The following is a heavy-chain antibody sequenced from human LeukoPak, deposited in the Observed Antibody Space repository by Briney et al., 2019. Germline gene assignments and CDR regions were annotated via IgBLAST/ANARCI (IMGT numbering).Heavy chain of an antibody. CDR3: ARDPGSSRLYYFDY. CDR2: ISYDGSNK. Sequence: GRSLRLSCAASGFTFSSYAMHWVRQAPGKGLEWVAVISYDGSNKYYADSVKGRFTISRDNSKNTLYLQMNSLRAEDTAVYYCARDPGSSRLYYFDYWGQGTLVTVSS. D-gene: IGHD6-19*01. V-gene: IGHV3-30-3*01. J-gene: IGHJ4*02. CDR1: GFTFSSYA.